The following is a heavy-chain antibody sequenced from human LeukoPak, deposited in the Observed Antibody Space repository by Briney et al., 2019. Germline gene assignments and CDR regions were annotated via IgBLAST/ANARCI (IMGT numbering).Heavy chain of an antibody. CDR3: ARAIVVASLYDY. CDR1: GGSISSYY. D-gene: IGHD3-22*01. V-gene: IGHV4-59*01. Sequence: SETLSLTCTVSGGSISSYYWSWIRQPPGKGLEWIGYIHYSGSTNYNPSLKSRVTISVDTSKNQFSLKLSSVTAADTAVYYCARAIVVASLYDYWGQGTLVTVSS. CDR2: IHYSGST. J-gene: IGHJ4*02.